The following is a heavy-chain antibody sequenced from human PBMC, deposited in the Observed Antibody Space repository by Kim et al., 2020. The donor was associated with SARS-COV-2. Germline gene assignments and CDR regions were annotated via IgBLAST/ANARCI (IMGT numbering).Heavy chain of an antibody. CDR2: MNPNSVDT. V-gene: IGHV1-8*01. CDR1: GYTFSKYD. J-gene: IGHJ3*02. CDR3: ARYYYDRCDVDALDI. D-gene: IGHD3-22*01. Sequence: ASVKVSCKASGYTFSKYDINWVRQAPGQGLEWMGWMNPNSVDTGYAQKFQGRVTMTRDTSISTAYMELNSLRSEDTAVYYCARYYYDRCDVDALDIWGQG.